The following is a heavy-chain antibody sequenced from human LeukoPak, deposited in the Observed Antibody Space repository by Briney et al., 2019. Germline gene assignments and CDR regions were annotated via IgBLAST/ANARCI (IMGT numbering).Heavy chain of an antibody. CDR2: ITRQRGSA. D-gene: IGHD2-8*01. V-gene: IGHV3-23*01. CDR1: GFTFSSYA. J-gene: IGHJ4*02. Sequence: PGGSVRLSCAASGFTFSSYAMSWVRQAPGKGLEWVSAITRQRGSAYYADSVKGRVTISRDNSKNTLYLQMNSLRAEDTAVYYCATSVYGVPGYWGQGTLVSVYS. CDR3: ATSVYGVPGY.